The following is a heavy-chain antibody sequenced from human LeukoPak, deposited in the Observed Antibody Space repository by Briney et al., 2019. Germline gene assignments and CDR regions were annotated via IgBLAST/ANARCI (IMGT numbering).Heavy chain of an antibody. CDR3: ARALAVAAIDY. D-gene: IGHD6-19*01. Sequence: SSETLSLTCTVSGYSISSGYYWGWIRQPPGKGLEWIGSIYHSGSTYYNPSLKSRVTISVDTSKNQFSLKLSSVTAADTAVYYCARALAVAAIDYWGQGTLVTVSS. V-gene: IGHV4-38-2*02. J-gene: IGHJ4*02. CDR1: GYSISSGYY. CDR2: IYHSGST.